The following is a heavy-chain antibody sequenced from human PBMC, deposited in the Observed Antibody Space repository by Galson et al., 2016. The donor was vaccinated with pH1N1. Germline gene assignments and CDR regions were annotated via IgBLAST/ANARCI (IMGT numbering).Heavy chain of an antibody. D-gene: IGHD3-10*01. J-gene: IGHJ4*02. Sequence: SLRLSCAASGFTFSTYWMHWVRQAPGEGLEWVANINQDGSEKYSADSVRGRFTISRDNAKNSLYLQMNSLRAEDTALYYCARAPDGRESYWGQGTLVTVSS. CDR3: ARAPDGRESY. V-gene: IGHV3-7*03. CDR1: GFTFSTYW. CDR2: INQDGSEK.